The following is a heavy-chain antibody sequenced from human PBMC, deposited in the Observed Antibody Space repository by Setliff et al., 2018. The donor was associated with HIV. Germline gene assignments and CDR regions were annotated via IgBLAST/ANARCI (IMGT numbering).Heavy chain of an antibody. J-gene: IGHJ3*02. D-gene: IGHD3-22*01. V-gene: IGHV1-8*02. CDR2: MNPISGNT. CDR1: GYPFSTYG. CDR3: ARGLESSGVGAFDI. Sequence: SVKVSCKASGYPFSTYGFYWVRQATGQGLECTGWMNPISGNTAYAQQFQSRVTMTRNISTSTAYMALSSLRSEDTAVYYCARGLESSGVGAFDIWGQGTMVTVSS.